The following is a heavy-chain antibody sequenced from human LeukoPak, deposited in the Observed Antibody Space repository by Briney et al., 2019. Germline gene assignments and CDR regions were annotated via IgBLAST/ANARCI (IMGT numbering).Heavy chain of an antibody. D-gene: IGHD6-19*01. J-gene: IGHJ5*02. CDR3: ARCYSCGWYALLFAP. CDR1: GGSFSGYY. CDR2: IIPRGSP. Sequence: SETLSLTCAVYGGSFSGYYWSWIRQPPGKGLEWVGEIIPRGSPNFNPSLKGRVPLSVDPSKNQSSLKLASVPAADPAVYYCARCYSCGWYALLFAPGGQGTLVPVSA. V-gene: IGHV4-34*12.